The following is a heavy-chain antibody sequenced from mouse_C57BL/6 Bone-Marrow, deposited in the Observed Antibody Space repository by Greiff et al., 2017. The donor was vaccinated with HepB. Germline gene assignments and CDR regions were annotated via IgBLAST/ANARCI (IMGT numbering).Heavy chain of an antibody. J-gene: IGHJ3*01. V-gene: IGHV5-9-1*02. Sequence: EVKVVESGEGLVKPGGSLKLSCAASGFTFSSYAMSWVRQTPEKRLEWVAYISSGGDYIYYADTVKGRFTISRDNARNTLYLQMSSLKSEDTAMYYCKRASGSSAFAYWGQGTLVTVSA. CDR2: ISSGGDYI. CDR1: GFTFSSYA. CDR3: KRASGSSAFAY. D-gene: IGHD1-1*01.